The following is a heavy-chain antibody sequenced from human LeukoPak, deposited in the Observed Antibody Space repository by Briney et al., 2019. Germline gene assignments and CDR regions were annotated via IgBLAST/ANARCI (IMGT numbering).Heavy chain of an antibody. CDR1: GFTFSSYA. CDR2: ITGSGGST. V-gene: IGHV3-23*01. Sequence: GGSLRLSCAASGFTFSSYAMSWVRQAPGKGLEWVPAITGSGGSTYYADSVKGRFTISRDNSKNTLYMQMNSLRAEDTAVYYCAKQTARQFDYWGQGTLVTVSS. J-gene: IGHJ4*02. D-gene: IGHD1-14*01. CDR3: AKQTARQFDY.